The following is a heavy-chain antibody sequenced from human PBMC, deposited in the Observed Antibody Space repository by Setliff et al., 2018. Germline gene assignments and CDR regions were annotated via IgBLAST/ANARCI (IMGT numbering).Heavy chain of an antibody. CDR3: ARGYYDILTGYYIGY. CDR1: GGSFSGYY. CDR2: IYHSGNT. D-gene: IGHD3-9*01. Sequence: PSETLSLTCAVYGGSFSGYYWSWIRQPPGKGLEWIGSIYHSGNTYYNPSLKSRVTISIDTSKNQFSLKLSSVTAADTAVYYCARGYYDILTGYYIGYWGQGTLVTVSS. V-gene: IGHV4-34*01. J-gene: IGHJ4*02.